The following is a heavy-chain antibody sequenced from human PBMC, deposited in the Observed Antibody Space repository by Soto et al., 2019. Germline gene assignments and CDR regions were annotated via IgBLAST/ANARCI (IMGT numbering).Heavy chain of an antibody. CDR3: ARDGDGSNWGYY. J-gene: IGHJ4*02. D-gene: IGHD7-27*01. CDR2: IIPILGIA. V-gene: IGHV1-69*04. CDR1: GGTFSSYA. Sequence: ASVKVSCKASGGTFSSYAISWVRQAPGQGLEWMGRIIPILGIANYAQKFQGRVTITADKSTSTAYMELSSLRSEDTAVYYCARDGDGSNWGYYWGQGTLVTVSS.